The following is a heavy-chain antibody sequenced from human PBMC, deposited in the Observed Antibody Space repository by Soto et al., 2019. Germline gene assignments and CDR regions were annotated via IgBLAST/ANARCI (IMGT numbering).Heavy chain of an antibody. V-gene: IGHV3-30-3*01. CDR1: GFTFSSYA. CDR3: AREGYSSSSGYFAS. J-gene: IGHJ4*02. D-gene: IGHD6-6*01. Sequence: QVQLVESGGGVVQPGRSLRLSCAASGFTFSSYAMHWVRQAPGKGLEWVAVISYDGSNKYYADSVKGRFTISRDNSKNRLYLKRKGLRAEDTVVYYCAREGYSSSSGYFASWGQEPLVTASS. CDR2: ISYDGSNK.